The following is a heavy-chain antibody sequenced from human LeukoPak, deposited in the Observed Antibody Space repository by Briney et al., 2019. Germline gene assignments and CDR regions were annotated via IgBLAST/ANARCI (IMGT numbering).Heavy chain of an antibody. D-gene: IGHD3-22*01. CDR1: GFTFSRFA. Sequence: QPGESLRLSCSASGFTFSRFAMIWVRQLPGKGLQWVSTISGNGQKTYYGDSVTGRFSVSRDNSNNILFLQMDSLRADDSALYYCAKDANYYDSSAFFIPFDSWGQGTLVTVSS. V-gene: IGHV3-23*01. CDR3: AKDANYYDSSAFFIPFDS. J-gene: IGHJ4*02. CDR2: ISGNGQKT.